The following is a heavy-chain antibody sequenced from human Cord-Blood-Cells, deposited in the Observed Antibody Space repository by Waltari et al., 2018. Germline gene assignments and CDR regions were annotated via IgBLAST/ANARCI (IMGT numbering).Heavy chain of an antibody. CDR3: ARAQEGSLDY. Sequence: QVQLVEPGGGVVQPGRSLRRSCAASGFTFSSYAMHWVRQAPGKGLEWVAVKSYGGSNKYYADSVKGRFTISRDNSKNTLYLQMNSLRAEDTAVYYCARAQEGSLDYWGQGTLVTVSS. CDR1: GFTFSSYA. D-gene: IGHD3-16*02. V-gene: IGHV3-30-3*01. CDR2: KSYGGSNK. J-gene: IGHJ4*02.